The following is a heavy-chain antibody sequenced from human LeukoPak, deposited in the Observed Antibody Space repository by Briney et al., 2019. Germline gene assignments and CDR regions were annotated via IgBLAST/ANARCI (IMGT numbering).Heavy chain of an antibody. CDR2: INPSGGST. Sequence: VASVTVSCKASGYTFTSYYMHWVRQAPGQGLEWMGIINPSGGSTSYAQKFQGRVTMTRDTSTSTVYMELSSLRSEDTAVYYCARTIGGITMVRGVIIAPYYFDYWGQGTLVTVSS. CDR1: GYTFTSYY. D-gene: IGHD3-10*01. V-gene: IGHV1-46*01. CDR3: ARTIGGITMVRGVIIAPYYFDY. J-gene: IGHJ4*02.